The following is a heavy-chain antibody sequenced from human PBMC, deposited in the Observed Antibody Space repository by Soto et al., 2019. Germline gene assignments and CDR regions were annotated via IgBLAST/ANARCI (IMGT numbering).Heavy chain of an antibody. Sequence: QVTLKESGPVLVKPTETLTLTCTVSGFSLSNARMGVSWIRQPPGKALEWLAHIFSNDEKSYSTSLKSRLTISKDTSKSQVVLTMTNMDPLDTATYYCARNTGGGRLRPDYWGQGTLVTVSS. CDR3: ARNTGGGRLRPDY. D-gene: IGHD2-8*02. V-gene: IGHV2-26*01. CDR2: IFSNDEK. J-gene: IGHJ4*02. CDR1: GFSLSNARMG.